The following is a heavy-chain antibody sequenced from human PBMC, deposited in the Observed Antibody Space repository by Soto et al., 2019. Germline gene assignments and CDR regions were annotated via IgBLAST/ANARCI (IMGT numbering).Heavy chain of an antibody. V-gene: IGHV1-18*01. CDR2: ISAYNGNT. CDR1: GYTFTSYG. CDR3: ARLEWVAATNMFDP. D-gene: IGHD2-15*01. J-gene: IGHJ5*02. Sequence: ASVKVSCKASGYTFTSYGISWVRQAPGQGLEWMGWISAYNGNTNYAQKLQGRVTMTTDTSTSTAYMELRSLRSDDTAVYYCARLEWVAATNMFDPWGQGTLVTVSS.